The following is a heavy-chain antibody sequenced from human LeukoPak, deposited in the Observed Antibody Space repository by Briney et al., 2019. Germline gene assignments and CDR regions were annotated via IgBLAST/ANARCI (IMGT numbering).Heavy chain of an antibody. CDR2: ISSSSSYI. D-gene: IGHD1-26*01. CDR1: GFTFSGYG. J-gene: IGHJ4*02. V-gene: IGHV3-21*01. Sequence: GGSLRLSCAASGFTFSGYGMHWVRQAPGKGLEWVSSISSSSSYIYYADSVKGRFTISRDNARNSLYLQMNSLRAEDTAVYYCARDLLGWELHYFDYWGQGTLVTVSS. CDR3: ARDLLGWELHYFDY.